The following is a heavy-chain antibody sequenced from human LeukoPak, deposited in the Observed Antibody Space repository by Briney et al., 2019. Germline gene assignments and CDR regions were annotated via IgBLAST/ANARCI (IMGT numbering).Heavy chain of an antibody. CDR3: AIHDDFWSGRYYFDY. Sequence: SETLSLTSTVSGGSISSYYWSWIRQPPGKGLEWIGYIYYSGSTNYNPSLKSRVTISVDTSKTQFSLKLSSVTAADTAVYYCAIHDDFWSGRYYFDYWGQGTLVTVSS. J-gene: IGHJ4*02. V-gene: IGHV4-59*08. D-gene: IGHD3-3*01. CDR2: IYYSGST. CDR1: GGSISSYY.